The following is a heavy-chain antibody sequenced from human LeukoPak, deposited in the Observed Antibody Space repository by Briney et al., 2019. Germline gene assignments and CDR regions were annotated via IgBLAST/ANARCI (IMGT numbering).Heavy chain of an antibody. Sequence: AETLSLTCAVYDGSFSGYYWSWIRQPPGKGLEWIGEIDHSGSTNYNPSLKSRVTISVDTSKNQFSLKLSSVTAADTAVYYCARRAGYGSGSYLNWFDPWGQGTLVTVSS. CDR1: DGSFSGYY. D-gene: IGHD3-10*01. V-gene: IGHV4-34*01. CDR2: IDHSGST. CDR3: ARRAGYGSGSYLNWFDP. J-gene: IGHJ5*02.